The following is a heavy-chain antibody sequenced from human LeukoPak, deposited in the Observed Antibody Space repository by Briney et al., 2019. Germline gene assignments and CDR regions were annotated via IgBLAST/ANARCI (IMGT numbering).Heavy chain of an antibody. CDR3: ATTSDAPGNY. V-gene: IGHV3-30-3*01. J-gene: IGHJ4*02. Sequence: GGSLRLSCAASGFTFSSYAMHWVRQAPGKGLEWVAVISYDGSNKYYADSVKGRFTISGDNSKNTLYLQMNSLRAEDTAVYYCATTSDAPGNYWGQGTLVTVSS. CDR1: GFTFSSYA. CDR2: ISYDGSNK.